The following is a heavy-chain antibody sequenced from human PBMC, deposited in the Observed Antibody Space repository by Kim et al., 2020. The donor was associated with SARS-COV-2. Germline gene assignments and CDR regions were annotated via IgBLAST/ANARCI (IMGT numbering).Heavy chain of an antibody. D-gene: IGHD3-22*01. CDR2: IYYSGST. Sequence: SETLSLTCTVSGDSISSSSYYWGWIRQPPGRGLEWIATIYYSGSTYYNPSLKSRLTISKDTSKNQFSLKLTSVTAADTAVYYCAKTTGYYWDFDYWGQGTLVTVSS. J-gene: IGHJ4*02. CDR1: GDSISSSSYY. V-gene: IGHV4-39*01. CDR3: AKTTGYYWDFDY.